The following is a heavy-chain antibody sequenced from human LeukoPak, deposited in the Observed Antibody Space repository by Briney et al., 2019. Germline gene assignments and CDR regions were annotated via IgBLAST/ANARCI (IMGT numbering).Heavy chain of an antibody. CDR3: ARDTVTGYGIDY. CDR2: IWSDGSVE. V-gene: IGHV3-33*01. Sequence: GGSLRLSCKVSGLTFSDFGMHWVRQAPGKGLEWGAVIWSDGSVEHYGDSVKGRFTVSRDNFEKTLYLDLSSLRAEDTAVYCARDTVTGYGIDYWGQGTLVTVSS. J-gene: IGHJ4*02. D-gene: IGHD5-12*01. CDR1: GLTFSDFG.